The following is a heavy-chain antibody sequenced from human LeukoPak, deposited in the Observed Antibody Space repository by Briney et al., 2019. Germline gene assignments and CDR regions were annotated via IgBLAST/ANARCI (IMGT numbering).Heavy chain of an antibody. CDR1: GFTFSSYW. CDR3: ARERVGEYRDGYKNWPQDYYYDMDV. V-gene: IGHV3-7*01. D-gene: IGHD5-24*01. CDR2: IKQDGSEK. Sequence: PGGSLRLSCAASGFTFSSYWMSWVRQAPGKGLEWVANIKQDGSEKYYVDSVKGRFTISRDNAKNSLYLQMNSLRAEDTAVYYCARERVGEYRDGYKNWPQDYYYDMDVWGQGTTVTVSS. J-gene: IGHJ6*02.